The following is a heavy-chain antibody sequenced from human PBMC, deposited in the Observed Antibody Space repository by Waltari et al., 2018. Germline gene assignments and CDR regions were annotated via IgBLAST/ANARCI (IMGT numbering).Heavy chain of an antibody. Sequence: EVQLVESGGGLVQPGGSLSLSCSASGFTFSSYWMSWVRRAPGKGLEWVANIKQDGSEKYYVDSVKGRFTISKDNAKNSLYLQMNSLRAEDTAVYYCARDYYSSGGKVLDHWGQGTLVTVSS. CDR1: GFTFSSYW. V-gene: IGHV3-7*03. D-gene: IGHD6-19*01. CDR2: IKQDGSEK. CDR3: ARDYYSSGGKVLDH. J-gene: IGHJ4*02.